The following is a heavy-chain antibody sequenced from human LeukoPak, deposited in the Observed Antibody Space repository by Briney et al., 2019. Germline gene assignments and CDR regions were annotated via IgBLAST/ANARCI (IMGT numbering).Heavy chain of an antibody. CDR2: ISWNSGNI. Sequence: PRGSLRLSCAASGFTFDDYAMHWVRQAPGKGLEWVSGISWNSGNIYYEDSVKGRFTISRDNAKNSLYLQMNSLRAEDTALYYCAKGEAIRYFDWLLYDWGQGIPVTVSS. CDR3: AKGEAIRYFDWLLYD. J-gene: IGHJ4*02. CDR1: GFTFDDYA. V-gene: IGHV3-9*01. D-gene: IGHD3-9*01.